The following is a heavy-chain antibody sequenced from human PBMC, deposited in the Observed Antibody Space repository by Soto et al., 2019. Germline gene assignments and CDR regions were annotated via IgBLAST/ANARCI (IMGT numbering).Heavy chain of an antibody. Sequence: QVQLVESGGGVVQPGRSLRLSCAASGFTFSSYAMHWVRQAPGKVLEGVAVISYDGSNKYYADSVKGRFTISRDNSKNTLYLQMNSRRAEDTAVYYCARAMGAAAGHPSYYGMDVWGQGTTVTVSS. CDR3: ARAMGAAAGHPSYYGMDV. D-gene: IGHD6-25*01. CDR1: GFTFSSYA. V-gene: IGHV3-30-3*01. J-gene: IGHJ6*02. CDR2: ISYDGSNK.